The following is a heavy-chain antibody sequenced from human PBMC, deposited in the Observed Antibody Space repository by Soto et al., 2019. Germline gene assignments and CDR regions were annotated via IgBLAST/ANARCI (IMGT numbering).Heavy chain of an antibody. CDR1: GDSISSSSYY. CDR2: IYYSGST. D-gene: IGHD4-17*01. V-gene: IGHV4-39*01. J-gene: IGHJ4*02. Sequence: SETLSLTCTVSGDSISSSSYYWGWIRQPPGKGLEWIGSIYYSGSTYYNPSLKSRVTISVDTSKNQFSLKLSSVTAADTAVYYCARHFGDYVYFDYWGQGTLVTVSS. CDR3: ARHFGDYVYFDY.